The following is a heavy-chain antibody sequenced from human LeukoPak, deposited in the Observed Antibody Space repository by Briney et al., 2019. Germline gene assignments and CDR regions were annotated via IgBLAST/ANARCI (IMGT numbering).Heavy chain of an antibody. CDR3: ASSPGDGSGPIGY. J-gene: IGHJ4*02. CDR1: GFTFSSYA. Sequence: GGSLRLSCAASGFTFSSYAMHWVRQAPGKGLEWVAVISYDGSNKYYADSVKGRFTISRDNSKNTLYLQMNSLRAEDTAVYYRASSPGDGSGPIGYWGQGTLVTVSS. V-gene: IGHV3-30-3*01. CDR2: ISYDGSNK. D-gene: IGHD3-10*01.